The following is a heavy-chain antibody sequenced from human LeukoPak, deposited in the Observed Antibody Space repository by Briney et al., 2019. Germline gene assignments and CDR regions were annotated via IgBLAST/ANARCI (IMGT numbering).Heavy chain of an antibody. J-gene: IGHJ4*02. Sequence: GGSLRLSCAASGFTFSSYAMHWVRQAPGKGLEWVAVISYDGSNKYYADSVKGRFTISRDNSKNTLYLQMNSLRAEDTAVYYCANGSGSYFDYWGQGTLVTVSS. CDR1: GFTFSSYA. CDR2: ISYDGSNK. V-gene: IGHV3-30*04. D-gene: IGHD3-10*01. CDR3: ANGSGSYFDY.